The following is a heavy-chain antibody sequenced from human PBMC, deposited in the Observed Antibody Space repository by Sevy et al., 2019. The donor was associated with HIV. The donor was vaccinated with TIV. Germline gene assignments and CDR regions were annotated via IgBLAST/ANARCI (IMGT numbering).Heavy chain of an antibody. CDR3: TRVRYNYGSYYFDY. Sequence: GGSLRLSCAASEISFSDYYMSWIRQTPGKGLEWISYISSGGSIIYYADSVKGRFTISRDNAKNPLYLQMNSLRAEDTAVYYCTRVRYNYGSYYFDYWGQGTLVTVSS. CDR2: ISSGGSII. V-gene: IGHV3-11*01. J-gene: IGHJ4*02. D-gene: IGHD1-1*01. CDR1: EISFSDYY.